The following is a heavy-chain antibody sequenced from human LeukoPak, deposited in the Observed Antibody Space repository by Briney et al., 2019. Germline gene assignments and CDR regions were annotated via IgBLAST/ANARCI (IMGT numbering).Heavy chain of an antibody. D-gene: IGHD2-2*01. CDR1: GGSFSGYY. Sequence: SETLSLTCAVYGGSFSGYYWSWIRQPPGKGLEWIGEINHSGSTNYNPSLKSRVTISVDTSKNQFSLKLSSVTAADTAVYYCARAWDIVVVPAAMRSGAFDIWGQGTVVTVSS. CDR3: ARAWDIVVVPAAMRSGAFDI. J-gene: IGHJ3*02. CDR2: INHSGST. V-gene: IGHV4-34*01.